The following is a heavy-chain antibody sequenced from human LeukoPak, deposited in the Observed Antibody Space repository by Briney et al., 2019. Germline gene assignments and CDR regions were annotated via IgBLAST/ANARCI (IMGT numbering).Heavy chain of an antibody. CDR2: TYHSGST. CDR3: ALYYYDSSGSY. Sequence: SETLSLTCAVYGGSFSGYYWSWIRQPPGKGLEWIGSTYHSGSTYYNPSLKSRVTISVDTSKNQFSLKLSSVTAADTAVYYCALYYYDSSGSYWGQGTLVTVSS. V-gene: IGHV4-34*01. J-gene: IGHJ4*02. D-gene: IGHD3-22*01. CDR1: GGSFSGYY.